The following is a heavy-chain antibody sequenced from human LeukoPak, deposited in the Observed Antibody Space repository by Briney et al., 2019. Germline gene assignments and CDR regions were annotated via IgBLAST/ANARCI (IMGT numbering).Heavy chain of an antibody. J-gene: IGHJ1*01. CDR1: GFTFSSYW. CDR2: INSDGSST. CDR3: TRPGSHCTSTSCPEYFQH. D-gene: IGHD2-2*01. V-gene: IGHV3-74*01. Sequence: GGSLRLSCAASGFTFSSYWMHWVRQAPGKGLVWVSRINSDGSSTSYADSVKGRFTISRDNAKNTLYLQMNSLRAEDTAVYYCTRPGSHCTSTSCPEYFQHWGQGTLVTVSS.